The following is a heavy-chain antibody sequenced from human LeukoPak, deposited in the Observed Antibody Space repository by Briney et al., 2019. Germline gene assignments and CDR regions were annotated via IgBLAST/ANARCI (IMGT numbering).Heavy chain of an antibody. V-gene: IGHV3-11*01. Sequence: GGSLRLSCEASGFSISDYYMSWIRQAPGKGLEWVAYISHTGASELHADPAKGRFAISRDNAQNSVYLQMNSLRVEDTAVYFCVRGVETTLSLDLWGQGSLVTVSS. J-gene: IGHJ5*02. D-gene: IGHD1-1*01. CDR3: VRGVETTLSLDL. CDR2: ISHTGASE. CDR1: GFSISDYY.